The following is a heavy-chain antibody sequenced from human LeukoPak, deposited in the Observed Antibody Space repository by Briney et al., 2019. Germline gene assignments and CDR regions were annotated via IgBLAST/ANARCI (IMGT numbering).Heavy chain of an antibody. CDR3: ATYSSLNARELQY. Sequence: PGGSLRLSCGASGFTFSSYWMSWVRQAPGKGLEWVANIKKDGGEKYYVDSVKGGFTISRDNTKNSLYLQMNSLGAEDAAVYSCATYSSLNARELQYWGQGTLVTVSS. V-gene: IGHV3-7*01. D-gene: IGHD3-10*01. CDR2: IKKDGGEK. J-gene: IGHJ1*01. CDR1: GFTFSSYW.